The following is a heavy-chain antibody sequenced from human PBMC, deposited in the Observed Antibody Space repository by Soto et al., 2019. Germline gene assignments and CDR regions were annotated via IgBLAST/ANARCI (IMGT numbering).Heavy chain of an antibody. CDR2: INPYNANT. D-gene: IGHD3-16*01. J-gene: IGHJ3*02. CDR1: GYTFTNHG. V-gene: IGHV1-18*04. CDR3: ARDRVAGIWGDAVDT. Sequence: QVKRVQSGTEVKKPGASVKVSCKTSGYTFTNHGINWVRQAPGQGLEWMGWINPYNANTNYAQKLQGRVTMTTDTSTTTAYMDLRSLTSDDTAVYYCARDRVAGIWGDAVDTWGQGTVVTVSS.